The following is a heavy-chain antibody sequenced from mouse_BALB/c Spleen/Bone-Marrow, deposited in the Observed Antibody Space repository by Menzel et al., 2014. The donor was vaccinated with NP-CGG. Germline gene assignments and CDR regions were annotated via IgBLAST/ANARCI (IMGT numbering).Heavy chain of an antibody. Sequence: EVKSVESGGGLVQPGGSLRLSCATSGFTFTDYYMNWVRQPPGKALEWLGFIRNKANGYTTEYSASVKGRFTISRDNSQNILYLQMNTLRAEDSATYYCARDKGRVFFDYWGQGTTLTVSS. V-gene: IGHV7-3*02. CDR2: IRNKANGYTT. CDR3: ARDKGRVFFDY. CDR1: GFTFTDYY. J-gene: IGHJ2*01.